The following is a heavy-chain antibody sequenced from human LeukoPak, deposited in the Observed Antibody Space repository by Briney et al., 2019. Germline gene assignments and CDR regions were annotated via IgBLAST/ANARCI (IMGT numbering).Heavy chain of an antibody. J-gene: IGHJ4*02. Sequence: GGSLRLSCAASGFTFSSYGMHWVRQAPGKGLEWVAVIWYDGSNKYYADSVKGRFTISRDNSKNTLYLQMNSLRAEDTAVYYCARDTLYCSSTSCPFDYWGQGTLVTDSS. CDR3: ARDTLYCSSTSCPFDY. V-gene: IGHV3-33*01. CDR1: GFTFSSYG. D-gene: IGHD2-2*01. CDR2: IWYDGSNK.